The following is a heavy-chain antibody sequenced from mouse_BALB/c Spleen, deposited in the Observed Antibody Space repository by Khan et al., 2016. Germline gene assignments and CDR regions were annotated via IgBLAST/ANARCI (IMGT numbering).Heavy chain of an antibody. V-gene: IGHV1S56*01. D-gene: IGHD1-1*01. CDR2: INPGNVNT. J-gene: IGHJ4*01. CDR1: GYTFTSYY. Sequence: QVELQQSGPELVKPGASVRLSCKASGYTFTSYYIHWVKQRPGQGLEWIGWINPGNVNTYYPETFKGKAILTADKSSSTVYLQLSSLTSEDSAVYICATTGGDYYAMKYWGQGTAVTVSS. CDR3: ATTGGDYYAMKY.